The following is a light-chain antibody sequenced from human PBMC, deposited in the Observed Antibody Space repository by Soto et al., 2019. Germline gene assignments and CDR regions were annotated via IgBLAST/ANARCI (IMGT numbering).Light chain of an antibody. CDR2: DVS. Sequence: QPVLTQPASVSGSPGQSITISCTGTSSDVGGSNYVSWYQQHPGTAPKLMIYDVSNRPSGISNRFSGSKSGNTASLTISGLQAEDEADYYCSSYRSSSTSYVFGTGTKLTVL. CDR3: SSYRSSSTSYV. J-gene: IGLJ1*01. V-gene: IGLV2-14*01. CDR1: SSDVGGSNY.